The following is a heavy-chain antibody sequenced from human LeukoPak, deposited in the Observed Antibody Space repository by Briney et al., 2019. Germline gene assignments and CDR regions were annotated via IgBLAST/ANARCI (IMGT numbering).Heavy chain of an antibody. J-gene: IGHJ4*02. V-gene: IGHV3-48*01. D-gene: IGHD3-16*01. CDR3: ARDLGGHYDYVWGSYRGGYFDY. CDR2: ISSSSSTI. Sequence: GGSLRLSCAASGFTFSSYSMNWVRQAPGKGLEWVSYISSSSSTIYYADSVKGRFTISRDNAKNSLYLQMNSLRAEDTAVYYCARDLGGHYDYVWGSYRGGYFDYWGQGTLVTVSS. CDR1: GFTFSSYS.